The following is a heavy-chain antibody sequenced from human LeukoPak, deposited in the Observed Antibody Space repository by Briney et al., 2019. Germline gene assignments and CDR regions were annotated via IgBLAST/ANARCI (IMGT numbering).Heavy chain of an antibody. Sequence: GGSLRLSCAASGFTFSSYAMHWVRQAPGKGLEWVAVISYDGSNKYYADSVKGRFTISRDNSKNTLYLQMNSLRAEDTAVYYCARGADYWGQGNLVTVSS. CDR3: ARGADY. CDR1: GFTFSSYA. V-gene: IGHV3-30*04. J-gene: IGHJ4*02. CDR2: ISYDGSNK.